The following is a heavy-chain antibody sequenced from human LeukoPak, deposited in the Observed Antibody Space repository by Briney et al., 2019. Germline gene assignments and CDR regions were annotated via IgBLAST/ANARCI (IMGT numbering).Heavy chain of an antibody. V-gene: IGHV4-61*02. D-gene: IGHD5-18*01. Sequence: PSQTLSLTCTVSGGSISSGSYYWSWIRQPAGKGLEWIGRIYTSGSTNYNPSLKSRVTISVDTSKNQFSLKLSSVTAADTAVYYCARDREEDTAMVLTDYWGQGTLVTVSS. J-gene: IGHJ4*02. CDR3: ARDREEDTAMVLTDY. CDR2: IYTSGST. CDR1: GGSISSGSYY.